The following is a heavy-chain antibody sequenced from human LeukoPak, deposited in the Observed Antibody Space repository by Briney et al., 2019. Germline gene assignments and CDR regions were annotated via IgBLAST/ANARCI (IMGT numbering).Heavy chain of an antibody. CDR1: GFTFSSYA. D-gene: IGHD3-22*01. V-gene: IGHV3-23*01. J-gene: IGHJ4*02. CDR3: AKGPGAYSVVVIPGFDY. CDR2: ISGSGGST. Sequence: GGSLKLSCAASGFTFSSYAMSWVRQAPGKGLEWVSAISGSGGSTYYADSVKGRFTISRDNSKNTLYLKMNSLRAEDTAVYYCAKGPGAYSVVVIPGFDYWGQGTLVTVSS.